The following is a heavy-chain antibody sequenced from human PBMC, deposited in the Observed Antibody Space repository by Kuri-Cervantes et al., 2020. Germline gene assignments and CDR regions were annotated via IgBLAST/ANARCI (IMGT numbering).Heavy chain of an antibody. J-gene: IGHJ4*02. CDR1: GYTFTGYY. Sequence: ASVKVSCKASGYTFTGYYMHWVRQAPGQGLEWMGWINPNSGGTNYAQKFQGWVTISVDTSKNQFSLKLSSVTAADTAVYYCASGGGYDWHRPVDYWGQGTLVTVSS. V-gene: IGHV1-2*04. CDR2: INPNSGGT. CDR3: ASGGGYDWHRPVDY. D-gene: IGHD5-12*01.